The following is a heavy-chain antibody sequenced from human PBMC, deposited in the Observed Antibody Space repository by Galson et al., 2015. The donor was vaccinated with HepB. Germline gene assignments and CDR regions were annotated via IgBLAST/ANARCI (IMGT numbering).Heavy chain of an antibody. J-gene: IGHJ4*02. D-gene: IGHD2-15*01. V-gene: IGHV5-51*01. CDR2: TYPGHSDT. Sequence: QSGAEVKKPGESLKISCKGSGYSFTSYWIGWVRQMPGKALEWMGITYPGHSDTRYTPSFQGQVPISADKSISTAYLQWSSLKASDTAMYYCARHPCSGGSCSDYWGQGTLVTVSS. CDR1: GYSFTSYW. CDR3: ARHPCSGGSCSDY.